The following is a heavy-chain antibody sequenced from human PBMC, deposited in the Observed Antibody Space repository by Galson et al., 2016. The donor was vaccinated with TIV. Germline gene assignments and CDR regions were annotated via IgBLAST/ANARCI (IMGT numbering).Heavy chain of an antibody. CDR3: AGDRVVDATYYYYYYGMDV. CDR1: GLSVSINY. J-gene: IGHJ6*02. V-gene: IGHV3-66*02. D-gene: IGHD2-15*01. Sequence: SLRLSCAASGLSVSINYMAWVRQAPGKGLEWVSLISAGGNTYYPDSVKGRFTISRDNSKNTLYLQMNSLRVKDTTVYYCAGDRVVDATYYYYYYGMDVWGQGTAVIVSS. CDR2: ISAGGNT.